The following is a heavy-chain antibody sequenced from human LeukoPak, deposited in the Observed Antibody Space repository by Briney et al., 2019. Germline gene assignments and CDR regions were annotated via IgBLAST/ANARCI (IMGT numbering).Heavy chain of an antibody. J-gene: IGHJ6*03. CDR1: GGSFSGYY. V-gene: IGHV4-34*01. Sequence: PSETLSLTCAVYGGSFSGYYWSWIRQPPGKRLEWIGEINHSGSTNYNPSLRSRVTISVDTSKNQFSLKLSSVTAADTAVHYCARAQRDYYYYYMDVWDKGITVTVSS. CDR3: ARAQRDYYYYYMDV. CDR2: INHSGST.